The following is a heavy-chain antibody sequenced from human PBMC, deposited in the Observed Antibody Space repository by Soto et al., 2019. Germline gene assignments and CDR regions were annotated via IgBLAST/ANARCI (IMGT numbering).Heavy chain of an antibody. CDR1: GFTFSSYA. CDR3: AKSRSTYYYDSSGSLFDY. J-gene: IGHJ4*02. D-gene: IGHD3-22*01. V-gene: IGHV3-23*01. Sequence: GGSLRLSCAASGFTFSSYAMSWVRQAPGKGLEWVSAISGSGGSTYYADSVKGRFTISRDNSKNTLYLQMNSLRAEDTAVYYCAKSRSTYYYDSSGSLFDYWGQGTLVTSPQ. CDR2: ISGSGGST.